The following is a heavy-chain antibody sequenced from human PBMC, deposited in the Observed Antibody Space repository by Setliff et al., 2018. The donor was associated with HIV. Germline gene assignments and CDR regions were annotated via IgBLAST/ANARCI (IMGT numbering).Heavy chain of an antibody. CDR3: AKTLYSAGGGEVFDY. CDR2: ISGDGNII. D-gene: IGHD3-16*01. Sequence: LRLSCSASGFTFSSFAMNWVRQAPGKGLEWVAVISGDGNIIFYADSVKGRFTISRDNSKNTLDLEMNSLRAEDTAVYYCAKTLYSAGGGEVFDYWGPGTQVTAPQ. V-gene: IGHV3-30-3*02. CDR1: GFTFSSFA. J-gene: IGHJ4*02.